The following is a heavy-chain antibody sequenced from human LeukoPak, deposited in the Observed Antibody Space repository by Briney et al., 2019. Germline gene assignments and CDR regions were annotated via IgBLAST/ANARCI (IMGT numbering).Heavy chain of an antibody. D-gene: IGHD3-9*01. V-gene: IGHV3-48*04. CDR1: GFTFSSYS. Sequence: GGSLRLSCAASGFTFSSYSMKWVRQAPGKGLDWLSYISSGSSTIYYADSVKGRFTISRDNTKKTLYLEMNSLRAEDTAVYFCARVAHFDRGMDVWGQGTTVTVSS. CDR2: ISSGSSTI. J-gene: IGHJ6*02. CDR3: ARVAHFDRGMDV.